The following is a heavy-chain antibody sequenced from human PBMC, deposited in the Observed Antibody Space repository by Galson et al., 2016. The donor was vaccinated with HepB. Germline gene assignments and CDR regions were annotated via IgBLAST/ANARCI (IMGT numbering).Heavy chain of an antibody. Sequence: QSGAEVKKPGESLKIACQGSGYYFTRHWIGWVRQRPGKGLEWMGVIFPGASGTRYSPSFEGQVTISADESITTAYLQWDSLKASDTAVYYCARQRNDGIYYFDYWGQGSLVTVSS. CDR2: IFPGASGT. D-gene: IGHD2-21*01. J-gene: IGHJ4*02. CDR1: GYYFTRHW. CDR3: ARQRNDGIYYFDY. V-gene: IGHV5-51*01.